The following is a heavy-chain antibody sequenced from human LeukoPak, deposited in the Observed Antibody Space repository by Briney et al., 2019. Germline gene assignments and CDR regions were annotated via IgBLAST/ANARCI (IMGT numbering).Heavy chain of an antibody. J-gene: IGHJ4*02. CDR3: AVSVAGDCCDY. CDR2: INHSGST. V-gene: IGHV4-34*01. CDR1: GGSFSGYY. D-gene: IGHD2-21*02. Sequence: SETLSLTCAVYGGSFSGYYWSWIRQPPGKGLEWIGEINHSGSTNYNPSLKSRVTISVDTSKNQFSLKLSSVNAADTAVYYCAVSVAGDCCDYWGQGTLVTVTS.